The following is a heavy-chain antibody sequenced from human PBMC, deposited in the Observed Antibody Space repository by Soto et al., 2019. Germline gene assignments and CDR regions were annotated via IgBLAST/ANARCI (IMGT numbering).Heavy chain of an antibody. V-gene: IGHV3-66*01. J-gene: IGHJ4*02. CDR1: GFTVSGNY. CDR3: AAQGDYDFWSGRGY. CDR2: IYSGGST. D-gene: IGHD3-3*01. Sequence: GGSLRLSCAASGFTVSGNYMSWVRQAPGKGLEWVSVIYSGGSTYYADSVKGRFTISRDNSKNTLYLQINSLRAEDTAVYYCAAQGDYDFWSGRGYWGQGTLVTVS.